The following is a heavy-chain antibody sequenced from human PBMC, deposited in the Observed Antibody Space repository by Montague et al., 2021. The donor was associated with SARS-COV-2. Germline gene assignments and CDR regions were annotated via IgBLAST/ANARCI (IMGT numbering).Heavy chain of an antibody. CDR2: IYYSGST. V-gene: IGHV4-39*01. CDR1: GGSISSSSYY. CDR3: ATITLGYCTNGVCQPPDD. D-gene: IGHD2-8*01. J-gene: IGHJ4*02. Sequence: SETLSLTCTVSGGSISSSSYYWGWIRQPPGKGLEWIGSIYYSGSTYYNPSLKSRVTISVDTSKNQFSLKLSSVTAADTAVYYCATITLGYCTNGVCQPPDDWGRGTLVTVSS.